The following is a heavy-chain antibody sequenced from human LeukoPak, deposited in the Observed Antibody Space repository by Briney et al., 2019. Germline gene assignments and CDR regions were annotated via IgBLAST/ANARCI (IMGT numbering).Heavy chain of an antibody. CDR3: ARVGGIRGFDY. CDR2: ISYDGSNK. Sequence: PGGSLRLSCAASGFTFSTSGMHWVRQAPGKGLEWVAVISYDGSNKYYADSVKGRFTISRDNSKNTLYLQMNSLRAEDTAVYYCARVGGIRGFDYWGQGTLVTVSS. V-gene: IGHV3-30*19. CDR1: GFTFSTSG. D-gene: IGHD6-13*01. J-gene: IGHJ4*02.